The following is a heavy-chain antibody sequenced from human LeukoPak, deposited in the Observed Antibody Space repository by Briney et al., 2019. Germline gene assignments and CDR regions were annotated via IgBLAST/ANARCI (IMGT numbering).Heavy chain of an antibody. CDR2: IIPIFGTA. V-gene: IGHV1-69*05. CDR3: ARSHYSGSYWGKYYFDY. Sequence: SVKVSCKASGGTFSSYAISWVRQAPGQGLEWMGRIIPIFGTANYAQEFQGRVTITTDESTSTAYMELSSLRSEDTAVYYCARSHYSGSYWGKYYFDYWGQGTLVTVSS. CDR1: GGTFSSYA. D-gene: IGHD1-26*01. J-gene: IGHJ4*02.